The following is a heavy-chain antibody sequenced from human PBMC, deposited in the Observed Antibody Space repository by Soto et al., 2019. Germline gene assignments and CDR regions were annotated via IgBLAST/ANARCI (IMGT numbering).Heavy chain of an antibody. V-gene: IGHV3-30*18. CDR2: ISYDGTNK. CDR1: TFTFSRYG. Sequence: QVQLVESGGGVVQPGRSLRLSCAASTFTFSRYGMHWVRQAPGKGLEWVAVISYDGTNKYYSDSVKGRFTISRDNSKNTLYLQMNSLRAEDTAVYYCAKIRPASTIYSYYGMDVWGQGTTVTVSS. CDR3: AKIRPASTIYSYYGMDV. J-gene: IGHJ6*02. D-gene: IGHD2-2*01.